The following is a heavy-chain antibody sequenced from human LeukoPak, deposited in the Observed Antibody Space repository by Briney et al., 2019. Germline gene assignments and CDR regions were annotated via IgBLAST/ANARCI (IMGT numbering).Heavy chain of an antibody. CDR1: GFTFTNYA. CDR2: ISGSGGST. J-gene: IGHJ4*02. D-gene: IGHD3-22*01. CDR3: AKARTYYYDSSGYFFDY. Sequence: PGGSLRLSCAASGFTFTNYAISWVRQAPGKGLEWVSGISGSGGSTFYAGSVKGRFTISRDNSKYTLHLQMNSLRAEDTAVYYCAKARTYYYDSSGYFFDYWGQGTLVTVSS. V-gene: IGHV3-23*01.